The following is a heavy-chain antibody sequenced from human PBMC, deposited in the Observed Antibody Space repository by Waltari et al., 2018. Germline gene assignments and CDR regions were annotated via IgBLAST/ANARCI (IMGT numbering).Heavy chain of an antibody. CDR3: AREVVPAAKFVVNWFDP. CDR2: FTTNTGNP. D-gene: IGHD2-2*01. J-gene: IGHJ5*02. V-gene: IGHV7-4-1*02. CDR1: GYSFTNYA. Sequence: QVHLVQSGSEWKKPGASVKVSCKAYGYSFTNYAINWVRPAPGQGLELMGWFTTNTGNPTYTHGCTRRFVCSLDTSLSTAYLQVNDLKADDTAIYYCAREVVPAAKFVVNWFDPWGQGTQVTVSS.